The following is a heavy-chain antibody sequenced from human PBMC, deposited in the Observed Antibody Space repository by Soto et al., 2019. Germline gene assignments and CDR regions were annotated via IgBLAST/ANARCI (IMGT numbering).Heavy chain of an antibody. CDR3: ARDPLVAPGLDYYGMAV. Sequence: ASVKVSCKASGYTFTSYYMHWVRQAPGQGLEWMGIINPSGGSTSYAQKFQGRVTMTRDTSTSTVYMELSSLRSEDTAVYYCARDPLVAPGLDYYGMAVWGQGTTVTVSS. V-gene: IGHV1-46*01. CDR1: GYTFTSYY. CDR2: INPSGGST. D-gene: IGHD5-12*01. J-gene: IGHJ6*02.